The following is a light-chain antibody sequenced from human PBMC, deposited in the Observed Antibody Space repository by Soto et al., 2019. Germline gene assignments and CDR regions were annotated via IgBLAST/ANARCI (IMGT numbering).Light chain of an antibody. CDR3: QQYGNLPLT. Sequence: DIQMTQSPSSLSASVGDRVTITCQARQDISNFLNWYQQKPGKAPRLMIYDASTLEPGVPSRFSGSGSGTHFTFTISSLQPEDFATYYCQQYGNLPLTFGGGTKVESK. V-gene: IGKV1-33*01. J-gene: IGKJ4*01. CDR1: QDISNF. CDR2: DAS.